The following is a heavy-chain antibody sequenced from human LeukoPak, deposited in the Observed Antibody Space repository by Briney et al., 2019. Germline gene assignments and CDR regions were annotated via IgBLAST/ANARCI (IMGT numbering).Heavy chain of an antibody. CDR1: GFTFSPHS. CDR3: ARDFYYDSSDYYSRFDY. CDR2: ISSTSSSI. J-gene: IGHJ4*02. Sequence: GGSLRLSCAASGFTFSPHSMNWVRQAPGKGLDWVSSISSTSSSIYYADSVKGRFTISRDNAKNSLYLQMTSLRAEDTAVYYCARDFYYDSSDYYSRFDYWGQGALVTVSS. D-gene: IGHD3-22*01. V-gene: IGHV3-21*01.